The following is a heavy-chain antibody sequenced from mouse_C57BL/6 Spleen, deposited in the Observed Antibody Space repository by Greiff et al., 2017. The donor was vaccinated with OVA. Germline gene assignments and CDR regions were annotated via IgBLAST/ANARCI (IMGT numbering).Heavy chain of an antibody. CDR1: GYTFTDYY. D-gene: IGHD1-1*01. V-gene: IGHV1-76*01. CDR3: ARNLYYGSSYDYWYFDV. CDR2: IYPGSGNT. J-gene: IGHJ1*03. Sequence: QVQLQQSGAELVRPGASVKLSCKASGYTFTDYYINWVKQRPGQGLEWIARIYPGSGNTYYNEKFKGKATLTAEKSSSTAYMQLSSLTSEDSAVYFCARNLYYGSSYDYWYFDVWGTGTTVTVSS.